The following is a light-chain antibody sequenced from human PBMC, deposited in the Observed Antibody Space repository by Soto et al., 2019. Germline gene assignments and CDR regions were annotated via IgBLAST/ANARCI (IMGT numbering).Light chain of an antibody. CDR3: QQYNSYSYT. J-gene: IGKJ2*01. V-gene: IGKV1-5*03. CDR2: KAS. CDR1: QSISSW. Sequence: DIQMTQSPSTLSASVGDRVTITCRASQSISSWLAWYQQKPGKAPKLLIYKASSLESGVPSRFSGSGSGTEFPLTISSLQPDDFATYYCQQYNSYSYTFGQGTNLEIK.